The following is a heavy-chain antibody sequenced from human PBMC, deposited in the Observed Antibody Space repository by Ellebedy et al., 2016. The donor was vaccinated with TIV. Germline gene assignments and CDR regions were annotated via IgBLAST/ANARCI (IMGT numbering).Heavy chain of an antibody. Sequence: GESLKISCVASGFNFSEYYMDWVRQAPGKGLEWVGLIRRRDFGGTTEYGSSVEGRISISRDDSKNLLSLQLDSLRTEDTAVYYCVREFLPSFDNRGYYYDPDGFDLWGQGTMVTVSA. J-gene: IGHJ3*01. CDR3: VREFLPSFDNRGYYYDPDGFDL. V-gene: IGHV3-71*01. D-gene: IGHD3-22*01. CDR2: IRRRDFGGTT. CDR1: GFNFSEYY.